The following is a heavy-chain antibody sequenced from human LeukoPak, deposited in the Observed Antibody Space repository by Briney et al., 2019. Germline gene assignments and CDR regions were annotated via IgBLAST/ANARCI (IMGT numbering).Heavy chain of an antibody. CDR3: ARLYSSGWYYFDY. V-gene: IGHV4-59*08. D-gene: IGHD6-19*01. CDR1: GGSISSYY. CDR2: IYYSGST. J-gene: IGHJ4*02. Sequence: PSETLSLTCTVSGGSISSYYWSWIRQPPGKGLEWIGYIYYSGSTNCNPSLKSRVTISVDTSKNQFSLKLSSVTAADTAVYYCARLYSSGWYYFDYWGQGTLVTVSS.